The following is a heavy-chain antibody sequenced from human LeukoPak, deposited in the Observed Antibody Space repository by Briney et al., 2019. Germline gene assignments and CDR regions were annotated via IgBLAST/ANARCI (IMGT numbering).Heavy chain of an antibody. CDR3: ARTLAYDYVWGSYRYADAFDI. V-gene: IGHV4-39*01. CDR2: IYYSGST. Sequence: ASETLSLTCTVSGGSISSSSYYWGWIRQPPGKGLEWIGSIYYSGSTYYNPSLKSRVTISVDTSKNQFSLKLSSVTAADTAVYYCARTLAYDYVWGSYRYADAFDIWGQGTMVTVSS. D-gene: IGHD3-16*02. J-gene: IGHJ3*02. CDR1: GGSISSSSYY.